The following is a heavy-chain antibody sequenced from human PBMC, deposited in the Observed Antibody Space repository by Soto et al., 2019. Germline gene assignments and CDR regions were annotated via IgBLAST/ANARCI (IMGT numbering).Heavy chain of an antibody. CDR1: GFRFRTYA. D-gene: IGHD1-1*01. Sequence: EGSLILSCAAYGFRFRTYAMSWVRQAPGKGLEWVSGIRDSGDFTYYADFVKGRFTISRDNSKDTLYLQLNTLRAEDTAIYYCAKDASTVGTKFDYWGQGA. CDR3: AKDASTVGTKFDY. J-gene: IGHJ4*02. V-gene: IGHV3-23*01. CDR2: IRDSGDFT.